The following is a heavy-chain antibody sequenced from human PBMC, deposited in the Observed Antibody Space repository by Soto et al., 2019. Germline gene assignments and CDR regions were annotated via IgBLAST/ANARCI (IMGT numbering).Heavy chain of an antibody. CDR2: ISGSDDST. CDR1: GLNFISYA. Sequence: PGGSLRLSCAASGLNFISYAMSWVRQAPGKGLEWVSVISGSDDSTYYADSVKGRFTISRDNSKNTLYLQMNSLRAEDTAVYYCAKRSSSSTFDYWGQGTLVTVSS. J-gene: IGHJ4*02. CDR3: AKRSSSSTFDY. V-gene: IGHV3-23*01. D-gene: IGHD6-6*01.